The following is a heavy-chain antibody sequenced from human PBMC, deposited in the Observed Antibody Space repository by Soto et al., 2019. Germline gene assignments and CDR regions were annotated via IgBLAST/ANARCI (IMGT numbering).Heavy chain of an antibody. CDR2: INPSGGST. CDR3: AREKYYYGSGTYYSPPYYFDY. J-gene: IGHJ4*02. D-gene: IGHD3-10*01. CDR1: GYTFTSYY. V-gene: IGHV1-46*01. Sequence: ASVKVSCKASGYTFTSYYIHWVRQAPGQGLEWMGMINPSGGSTSYAQKFQGRVTMTRDTSTSTVYMEVSSLRSEDTAVYYCAREKYYYGSGTYYSPPYYFDYWGQGPRSPSPQ.